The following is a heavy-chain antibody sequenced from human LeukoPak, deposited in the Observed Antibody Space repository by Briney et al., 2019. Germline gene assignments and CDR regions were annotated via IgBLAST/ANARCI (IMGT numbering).Heavy chain of an antibody. CDR3: AREGGYCGGDSCYSIDF. V-gene: IGHV4-30-4*01. D-gene: IGHD2-15*01. CDR1: GGSISSVNYY. CDR2: IYYSGST. Sequence: SQTLSLTCTVSGGSISSVNYYWSWIRPPPGKGLEWIGYIYYSGSTYYNPSLESRVTISVDTSKNQFSLQLTSVTAADTAVYYCAREGGYCGGDSCYSIDFWGQGTMVTVSS. J-gene: IGHJ3*01.